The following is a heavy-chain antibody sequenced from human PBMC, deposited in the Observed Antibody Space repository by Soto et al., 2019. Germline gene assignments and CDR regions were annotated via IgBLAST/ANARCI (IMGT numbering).Heavy chain of an antibody. Sequence: GASVKVSCKASGYTFTSYGISWVRQAPGQGLEWMGWISAYNGNTNYAQKLQGRVTMTTDTSTSTAYMELRSLRSDDTAVYYCARDRTLVLMVYVTMDVWGQGTTVTVSS. CDR2: ISAYNGNT. V-gene: IGHV1-18*04. CDR3: ARDRTLVLMVYVTMDV. CDR1: GYTFTSYG. J-gene: IGHJ6*02. D-gene: IGHD2-8*01.